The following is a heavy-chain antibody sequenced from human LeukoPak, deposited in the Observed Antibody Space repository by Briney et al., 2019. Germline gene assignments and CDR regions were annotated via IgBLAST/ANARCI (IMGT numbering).Heavy chain of an antibody. CDR1: GFTFSNYW. V-gene: IGHV3-7*03. CDR2: ISQDGSGK. D-gene: IGHD3-16*01. J-gene: IGHJ6*02. CDR3: VRGGGLDV. Sequence: GGSLRLSCGASGFTFSNYWMSWVRQAPGKGLEWVINISQDGSGKNYADSVEGRFTISRDNAKNSLYLQMNSLRAEDTAVYYCVRGGGLDVWGQGATVTVSS.